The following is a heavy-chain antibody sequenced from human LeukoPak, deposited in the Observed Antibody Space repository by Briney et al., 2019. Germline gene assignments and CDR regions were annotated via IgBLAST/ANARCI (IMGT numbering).Heavy chain of an antibody. Sequence: ASVKVSCKASGYTFTGYYMHWVRQAPGQGLEWMGWINPNSGGTNYAQKFQGRVTMTRDTSISTAYMELSRLRSDDTAVYYCARGAAAGIFWVRDNWFDPWGQGTLVTVSS. V-gene: IGHV1-2*02. D-gene: IGHD6-13*01. CDR1: GYTFTGYY. CDR2: INPNSGGT. CDR3: ARGAAAGIFWVRDNWFDP. J-gene: IGHJ5*02.